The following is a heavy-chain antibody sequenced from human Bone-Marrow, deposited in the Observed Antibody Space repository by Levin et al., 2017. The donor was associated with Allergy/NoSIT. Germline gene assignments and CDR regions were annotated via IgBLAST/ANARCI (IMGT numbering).Heavy chain of an antibody. V-gene: IGHV1-24*01. J-gene: IGHJ5*02. CDR2: YHPQSGET. CDR1: GNTLRESS. Sequence: ASVKVSCRVSGNTLRESSIHWVRQAPGKGLEWMGGYHPQSGETVYAQTFQGRVTMTEDTSTDTAYMELNSLRSEDTAMYFCAEGSGSPYNWFDPWGQGTLVTVSS. D-gene: IGHD3-22*01. CDR3: AEGSGSPYNWFDP.